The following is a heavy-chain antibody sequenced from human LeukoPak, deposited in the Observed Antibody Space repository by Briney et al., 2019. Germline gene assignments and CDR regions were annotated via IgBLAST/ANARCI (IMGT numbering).Heavy chain of an antibody. CDR3: VKETKRAAPDGFSYYYGMDV. D-gene: IGHD6-13*01. V-gene: IGHV3-64D*06. J-gene: IGHJ6*04. Sequence: GGSLRLSCSASGFTFSSHAMHWVRQAPGKGLEYVSAISSNGGSTYYADSVKGRFTISRDNSKNTLYLQMSSLRAEDTAVYYCVKETKRAAPDGFSYYYGMDVWGKGTTVTVSS. CDR1: GFTFSSHA. CDR2: ISSNGGST.